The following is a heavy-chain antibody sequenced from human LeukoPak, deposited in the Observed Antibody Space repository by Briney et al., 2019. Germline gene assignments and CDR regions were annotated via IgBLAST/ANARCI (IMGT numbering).Heavy chain of an antibody. CDR3: ARGGQSKYDSSGYLNYFDY. Sequence: GGSLRLSCAASGFTFSSYVMYWVRQAPGKGLEYVPSISSNGGSTYYANSVKGRFTISRDNSKNTLYLQMGSLRAEDMAVYYCARGGQSKYDSSGYLNYFDYWGQGTLVTVSS. J-gene: IGHJ4*02. D-gene: IGHD3-22*01. CDR1: GFTFSSYV. CDR2: ISSNGGST. V-gene: IGHV3-64*01.